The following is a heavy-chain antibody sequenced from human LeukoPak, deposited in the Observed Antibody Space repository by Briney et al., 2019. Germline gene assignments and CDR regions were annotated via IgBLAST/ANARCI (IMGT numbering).Heavy chain of an antibody. CDR2: IYYSGST. CDR3: ARQFRAAQDYYYYYYMDV. J-gene: IGHJ6*03. CDR1: GASISSYY. Sequence: SETLSLTRTVSGASISSYYWSWIRQPPGKGLEWIGYIYYSGSTNYNPSLKSRVTISVDTSKNQFSLKLSSVTAADTAVYYCARQFRAAQDYYYYYYMDVWGKGTTVTVSS. V-gene: IGHV4-59*01. D-gene: IGHD6-13*01.